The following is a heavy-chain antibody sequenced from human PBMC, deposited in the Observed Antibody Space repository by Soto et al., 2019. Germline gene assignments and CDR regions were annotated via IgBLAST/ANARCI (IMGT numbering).Heavy chain of an antibody. V-gene: IGHV4-30-4*01. D-gene: IGHD3-10*01. CDR3: ARGRYGSACEWFDP. J-gene: IGHJ5*02. CDR1: GGSISSGDYY. CDR2: IYYSGST. Sequence: SETLSLTCTVSGGSISSGDYYWSWIRQPPGKGLEWIGYIYYSGSTYYNPSLKSRVTISVDTSKNQFALKLSSGTAADTAVYYCARGRYGSACEWFDPWGQGTLVTVSS.